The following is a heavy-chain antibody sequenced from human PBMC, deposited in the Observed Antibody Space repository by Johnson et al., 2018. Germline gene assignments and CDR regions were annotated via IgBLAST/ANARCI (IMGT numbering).Heavy chain of an antibody. CDR1: GFTFSSYD. Sequence: VQLVESGGGLVQPGGSLRLSCAASGFTFSSYDMRWVRQAPGKGLEWVASVSGTGGTTYYGDSVKGRFTVSRDNYKNTLYLQRDGRRADDTAPYYGAKRVAAVWGQGTMVSVSS. J-gene: IGHJ3*01. CDR3: AKRVAAV. CDR2: VSGTGGTT. D-gene: IGHD2-15*01. V-gene: IGHV3-23*04.